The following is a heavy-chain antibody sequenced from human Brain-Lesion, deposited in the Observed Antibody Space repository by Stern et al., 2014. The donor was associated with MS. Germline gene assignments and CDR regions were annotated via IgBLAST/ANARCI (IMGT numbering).Heavy chain of an antibody. Sequence: QVQLQESGPGLVKPSGTLSLTCAVSGGSISSSNLWSWVRQSTGKGLEWIGESDHSGSTIYNPSLKSRVTVSVDKSKNRFSLNLRSVTAADTAVYFCARFPASRPHVFDSWGQGTLVTVSS. J-gene: IGHJ4*02. V-gene: IGHV4-4*02. CDR3: ARFPASRPHVFDS. CDR2: SDHSGST. CDR1: GGSISSSNL. D-gene: IGHD6-13*01.